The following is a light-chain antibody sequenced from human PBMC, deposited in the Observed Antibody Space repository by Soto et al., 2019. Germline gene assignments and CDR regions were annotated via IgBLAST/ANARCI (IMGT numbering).Light chain of an antibody. V-gene: IGKV3-11*01. CDR3: QQRTDWPPLT. CDR2: DAS. J-gene: IGKJ4*01. CDR1: QDINTY. Sequence: IVLTQSPATLSLSPGESATLSCRASQDINTYLAWYQQKPGQPPRLLMFDASNRASGTPARFSGTGSGTDFTLTISSLEPEDFAVYYCQQRTDWPPLTFRGGTNVQIK.